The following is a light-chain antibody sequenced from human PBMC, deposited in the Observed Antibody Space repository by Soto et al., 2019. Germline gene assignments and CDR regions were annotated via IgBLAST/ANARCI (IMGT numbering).Light chain of an antibody. J-gene: IGLJ3*02. CDR3: AAWDDSLNGFTWV. V-gene: IGLV1-44*01. CDR1: SSNIETNT. CDR2: SDN. Sequence: QSVLTQPPSASGTPGQRVTISGSGSSSNIETNTVNWYKQLPGMSPKLLIHSDNQRPSGVPDRFSGSKSGTSASLAISGLQPEDEADYYCAAWDDSLNGFTWVFGGGTKLTVL.